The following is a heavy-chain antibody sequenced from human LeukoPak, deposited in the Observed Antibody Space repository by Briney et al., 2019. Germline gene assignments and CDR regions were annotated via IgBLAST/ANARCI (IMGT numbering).Heavy chain of an antibody. Sequence: SETLSLTCTVSGGSISSYYWSWIRQPPGKGLEWIGYIYYSGSTNYNPSLKSRVTISVDTSKNQFSLKLSSVTAADTAVYYCARVPHANYYYYYMDVWGKGTTVTISS. CDR3: ARVPHANYYYYYMDV. CDR2: IYYSGST. CDR1: GGSISSYY. V-gene: IGHV4-59*01. J-gene: IGHJ6*03.